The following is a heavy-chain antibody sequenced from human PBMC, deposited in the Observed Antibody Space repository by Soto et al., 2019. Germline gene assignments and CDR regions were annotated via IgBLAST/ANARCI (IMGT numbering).Heavy chain of an antibody. Sequence: GASVKVSCKVSGYSLTELSMHWVRQAPGKGLEWMGGFDPEDGETIYAQKFQGRVTMTEDTSTDTAYMELSSLRSEDTAVYYCAPDPPRVAGTYGPYYSYGMDVGGQGTTVPVSS. CDR3: APDPPRVAGTYGPYYSYGMDV. CDR2: FDPEDGET. D-gene: IGHD6-19*01. V-gene: IGHV1-24*01. CDR1: GYSLTELS. J-gene: IGHJ6*02.